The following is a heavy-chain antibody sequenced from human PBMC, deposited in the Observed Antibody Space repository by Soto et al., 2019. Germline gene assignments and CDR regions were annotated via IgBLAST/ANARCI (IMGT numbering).Heavy chain of an antibody. CDR1: GFTFSSYA. V-gene: IGHV3-23*01. D-gene: IGHD6-19*01. CDR2: ISGSGGST. CDR3: AKEAGFPLYSSGWHGGAFDI. Sequence: GGSLRLSCAASGFTFSSYAMSWVRQAPGKGLEWVSAISGSGGSTYYADSVKGRFTISRDNSKNTLYLQMNSLRAEDTAVYYCAKEAGFPLYSSGWHGGAFDIWGQGTMVTVSS. J-gene: IGHJ3*02.